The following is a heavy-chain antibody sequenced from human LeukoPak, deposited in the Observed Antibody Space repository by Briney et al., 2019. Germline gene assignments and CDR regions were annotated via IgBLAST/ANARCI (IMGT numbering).Heavy chain of an antibody. CDR3: AREYSTSSGSVSDY. CDR1: GFTFSSYN. CDR2: ITRSSSTI. V-gene: IGHV3-48*02. J-gene: IGHJ4*02. D-gene: IGHD6-6*01. Sequence: GGSLRLSCAASGFTFSSYNMNWVRQAPGKGLEWVSYITRSSSTIYYADSVKGRFTISRDNAKNSLYLQMNSLRDEDTAVYYCAREYSTSSGSVSDYWGQGTLVTVSS.